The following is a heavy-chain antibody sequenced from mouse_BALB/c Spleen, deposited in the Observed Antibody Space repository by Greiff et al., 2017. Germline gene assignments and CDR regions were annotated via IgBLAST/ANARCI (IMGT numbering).Heavy chain of an antibody. V-gene: IGHV1-5*01. CDR1: GYTFTSYW. D-gene: IGHD2-9*01. CDR2: IYPGNSDT. Sequence: VQLQQSGTVLARPGASVKMSCKASGYTFTSYWMHWVKQRPGQGLEWIGAIYPGNSDTSDNQKFKGKAKLTAVTSTSTAYMELSSLTNEDSAVYYCTTGSYYGYDDAAWFAYWGQGTLVTVSA. J-gene: IGHJ3*01. CDR3: TTGSYYGYDDAAWFAY.